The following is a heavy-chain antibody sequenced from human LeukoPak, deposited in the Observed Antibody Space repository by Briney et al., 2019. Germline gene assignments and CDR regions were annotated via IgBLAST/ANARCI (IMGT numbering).Heavy chain of an antibody. J-gene: IGHJ4*02. CDR1: GFTFSSYA. Sequence: PGGSLRPSCAASGFTFSSYAMSWVRQAPGKGLEWVSAISGSGGSTYYADSVKGRFTISRDNSKNTLYLQMNSLRAEDTAVYYCAKVRGSGYEGLDYWGQGTLVTVSS. V-gene: IGHV3-23*01. CDR3: AKVRGSGYEGLDY. D-gene: IGHD5-12*01. CDR2: ISGSGGST.